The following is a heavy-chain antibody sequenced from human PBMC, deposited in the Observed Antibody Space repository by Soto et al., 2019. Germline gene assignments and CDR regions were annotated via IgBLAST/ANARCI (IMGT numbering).Heavy chain of an antibody. CDR3: ARDGYDGSGSPYPAY. D-gene: IGHD3-10*01. J-gene: IGHJ4*02. V-gene: IGHV4-59*01. Sequence: SETLSLTCSVSGGSMSDYFWSWVRQSPGKGLEWIGYIYYLGSTDYNPSLKSRVTISLDTSKRQFSLQLTSVTVADTAIYYCARDGYDGSGSPYPAYWGPGIQVTVSS. CDR1: GGSMSDYF. CDR2: IYYLGST.